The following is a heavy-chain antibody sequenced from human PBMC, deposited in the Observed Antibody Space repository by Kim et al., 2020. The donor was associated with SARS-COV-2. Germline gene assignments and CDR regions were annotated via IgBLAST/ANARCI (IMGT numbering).Heavy chain of an antibody. V-gene: IGHV4-39*01. CDR3: ARLPYTSRIDY. Sequence: SETLSLTCRVFGGSTSSPGYYWGWIRQPPGKGLEWIGTISYSGSTYFYNPFLKSRVTISVDTSKNQFSLKLSSVTAADTAVYYCARLPYTSRIDYWGQGTLVTVSS. D-gene: IGHD2-2*02. J-gene: IGHJ4*02. CDR1: GGSTSSPGYY. CDR2: ISYSGST.